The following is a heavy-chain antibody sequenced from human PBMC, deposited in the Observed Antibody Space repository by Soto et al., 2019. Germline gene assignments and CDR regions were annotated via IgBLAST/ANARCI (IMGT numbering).Heavy chain of an antibody. D-gene: IGHD2-2*01. Sequence: GGSLRLSCAASGFTFSSYAMSWVRQAPGKGLEWVSAISGSGGSTYYADSVKGRFTISRDNSKNTLYLQMNSLRAEDTAVYYCAKANYIYCSSTSCYVDYWGQGTLVTVSS. CDR2: ISGSGGST. V-gene: IGHV3-23*01. CDR1: GFTFSSYA. CDR3: AKANYIYCSSTSCYVDY. J-gene: IGHJ4*02.